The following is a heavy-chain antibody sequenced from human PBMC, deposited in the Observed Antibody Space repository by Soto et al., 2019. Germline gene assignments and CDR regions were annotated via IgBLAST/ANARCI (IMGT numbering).Heavy chain of an antibody. V-gene: IGHV3-30*18. CDR2: ISYDGSNK. Sequence: QVQLVESGGGVVQPGRSLRLSCAASGFTFSSYGMHWVRQAPCKGLEWVAVISYDGSNKYYADSVKGRFTISRDNSKNTLYLQMNSLRAEDTAVYYCAKRGPDIVVVPAAIGGMDVWGQGTTVTVSS. D-gene: IGHD2-2*02. J-gene: IGHJ6*02. CDR1: GFTFSSYG. CDR3: AKRGPDIVVVPAAIGGMDV.